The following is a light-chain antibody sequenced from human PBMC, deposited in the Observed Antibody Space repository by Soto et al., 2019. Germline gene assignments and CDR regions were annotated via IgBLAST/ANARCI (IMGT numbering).Light chain of an antibody. Sequence: EVVMTQSPAALSVSPGERATLSCRASESVSSNLAWYQQRPGQAPRLVIYGASTRATGIPARFSGSGSGTDFTLTISSLEPEDFAVYYCQQYGSSGTFGQGTKVDIK. CDR3: QQYGSSGT. CDR1: ESVSSN. V-gene: IGKV3D-15*01. J-gene: IGKJ1*01. CDR2: GAS.